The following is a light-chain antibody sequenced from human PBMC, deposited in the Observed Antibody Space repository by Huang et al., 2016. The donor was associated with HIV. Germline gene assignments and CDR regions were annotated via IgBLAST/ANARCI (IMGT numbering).Light chain of an antibody. J-gene: IGKJ2*01. CDR2: WAS. Sequence: DIVMTQSPDSLAVSLGERATINCKSSQSVLYSSNNKNYLAWYQQKPGQPPKLLIYWASTRESGVPDRFSGSGSGTEFTLTINSLQAEDVAVYYCQQYYSTPYTFGQGTKLEIK. V-gene: IGKV4-1*01. CDR1: QSVLYSSNNKNY. CDR3: QQYYSTPYT.